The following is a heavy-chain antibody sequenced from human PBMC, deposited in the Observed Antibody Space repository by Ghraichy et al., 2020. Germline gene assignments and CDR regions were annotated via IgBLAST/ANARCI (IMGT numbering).Heavy chain of an antibody. V-gene: IGHV3-23*01. CDR3: AKAWGFCSGGTCPSYKWFDP. CDR1: GFTFSSYE. CDR2: ISGGGGNT. Sequence: LSLTCAASGFTFSSYEMTWVRQAPGKGLEWVSTISGGGGNTYYADSVKGRFTVSRDNSHNTMSLQMNSLRAEDTALYYCAKAWGFCSGGTCPSYKWFDPWGPGTLVTVSS. D-gene: IGHD2-15*01. J-gene: IGHJ5*02.